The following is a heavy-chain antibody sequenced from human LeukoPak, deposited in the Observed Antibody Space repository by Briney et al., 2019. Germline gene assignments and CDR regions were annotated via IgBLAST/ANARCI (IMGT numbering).Heavy chain of an antibody. V-gene: IGHV4-59*08. D-gene: IGHD3-16*02. Sequence: SETLSLTCTVSGGSISSYYWSWIRQPSGKGLEWIGYIYYSGSTNYNPSLKSRVTISVDTSKNLVSLKLKSVTAADTAVYYCARSSSSGSYQNFFDPWGQGTLVTVSS. CDR3: ARSSSSGSYQNFFDP. CDR1: GGSISSYY. CDR2: IYYSGST. J-gene: IGHJ5*02.